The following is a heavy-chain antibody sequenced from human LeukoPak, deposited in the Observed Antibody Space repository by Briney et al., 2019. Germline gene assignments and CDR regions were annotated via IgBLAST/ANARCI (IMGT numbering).Heavy chain of an antibody. Sequence: PGGSLRLSCAASGFTFSSYDMHWVRQATGKGLEWVSAIGTAGDTYYPGSVKGRFTISRENAKNSLYLQMSSLRAEDTAVYYCARALRDYGDYSDYYYGMDVWGQGTTVTVSS. V-gene: IGHV3-13*01. CDR1: GFTFSSYD. CDR3: ARALRDYGDYSDYYYGMDV. J-gene: IGHJ6*02. D-gene: IGHD4-17*01. CDR2: IGTAGDT.